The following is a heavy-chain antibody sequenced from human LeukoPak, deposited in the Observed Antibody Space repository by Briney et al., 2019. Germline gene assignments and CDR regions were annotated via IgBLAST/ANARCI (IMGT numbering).Heavy chain of an antibody. D-gene: IGHD3-10*01. CDR1: GGSISSGDYY. CDR2: IYYSGST. V-gene: IGHV4-30-4*01. Sequence: SRTLSLTCTVSGGSISSGDYYWSWIRQPPGKGLEWIGYIYYSGSTYYNPSLKSRVTISVDTSKNQFSLKLSSVTAADTAVYYCARGREALLWFGELSGSNYYYYGMDVWGKGTTVTVSS. CDR3: ARGREALLWFGELSGSNYYYYGMDV. J-gene: IGHJ6*04.